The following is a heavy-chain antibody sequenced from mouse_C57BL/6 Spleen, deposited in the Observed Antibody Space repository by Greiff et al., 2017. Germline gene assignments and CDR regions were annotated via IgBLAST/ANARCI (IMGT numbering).Heavy chain of an antibody. CDR2: IDPSDSYT. Sequence: VQLQQPGAELVMPGASVKLSCKASGYTFTSYWMHWVKQRPGQGLEWIGEIDPSDSYTNYNQKFKGKSTLTVDKSSSTAYMQLSSLTSEDSAVYYCARLGITTVAYYFDYWGQGTTLTVSS. CDR1: GYTFTSYW. V-gene: IGHV1-69*01. CDR3: ARLGITTVAYYFDY. J-gene: IGHJ2*01. D-gene: IGHD1-1*01.